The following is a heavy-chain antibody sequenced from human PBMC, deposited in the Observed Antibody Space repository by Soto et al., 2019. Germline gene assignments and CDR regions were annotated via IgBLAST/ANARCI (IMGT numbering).Heavy chain of an antibody. CDR3: AKGFYYYDSSGYLY. CDR2: ISGSGGST. CDR1: GFTFSSYA. D-gene: IGHD3-22*01. Sequence: GGSLRLSCAASGFTFSSYAMSWVRQAPGKGLEWVSAISGSGGSTYYADSVKGRFTISRDNSKNTLYLQMNSLRAEDTAVYYCAKGFYYYDSSGYLYWGQGTLVTVSS. V-gene: IGHV3-23*01. J-gene: IGHJ4*02.